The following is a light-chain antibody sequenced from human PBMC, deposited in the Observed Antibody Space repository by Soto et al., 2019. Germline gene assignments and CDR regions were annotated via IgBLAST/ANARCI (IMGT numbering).Light chain of an antibody. J-gene: IGKJ2*01. V-gene: IGKV3D-20*01. CDR1: QSVSSSY. Sequence: EIVLTQSPATLSLSPGERATLSCGASQSVSSSYLAWYQHKPGLAPRLLIYDASSRATGIPDRFSGSGSGTDFTLTISRLEPEDFAVYYCQQYGSSPPYTFGQGTKLEIK. CDR3: QQYGSSPPYT. CDR2: DAS.